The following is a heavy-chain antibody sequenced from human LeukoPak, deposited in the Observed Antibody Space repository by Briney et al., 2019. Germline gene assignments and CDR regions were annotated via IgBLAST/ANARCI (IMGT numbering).Heavy chain of an antibody. CDR3: STAMVRGVKGTSDY. CDR2: IKSKTDGGTT. CDR1: GFTFSNAW. D-gene: IGHD3-10*01. Sequence: PGGSLRLSCAASGFTFSNAWMSWVRQAPGKGLEWVGRIKSKTDGGTTDYAAPVKGRFTISRDDSKNTLYLQMNSLKTEDTAVYYRSTAMVRGVKGTSDYWGQGTLVTVSS. V-gene: IGHV3-15*01. J-gene: IGHJ4*02.